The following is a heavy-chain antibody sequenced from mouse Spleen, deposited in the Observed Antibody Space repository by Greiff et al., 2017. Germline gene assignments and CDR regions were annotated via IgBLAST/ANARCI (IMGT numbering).Heavy chain of an antibody. D-gene: IGHD2-3*01. CDR3: ARHDGYYLDY. V-gene: IGHV3-6*01. Sequence: EVQLVESGPGLVKPSQSLSLTCSVTGYSITSGYYWNWIRQFPGNKLEWMGYISYDGSNNYNPSLKNRISITRDTSKNQFFLKLNSVTTEDTATYYCARHDGYYLDYWGQGTTLTVSS. CDR1: GYSITSGYY. J-gene: IGHJ2*01. CDR2: ISYDGSN.